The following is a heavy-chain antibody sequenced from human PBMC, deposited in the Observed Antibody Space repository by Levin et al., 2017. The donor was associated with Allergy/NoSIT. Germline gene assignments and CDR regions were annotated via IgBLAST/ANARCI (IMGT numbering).Heavy chain of an antibody. D-gene: IGHD3-10*01. CDR1: GFTFSSYG. J-gene: IGHJ6*02. Sequence: GGSLRLSCAASGFTFSSYGMHWVRQAPGKGLEWVAVISYDGSNKYYADSVKGRFTISRDNSKNTLYLQMNSLRAEDTAVYYCAKSLGGSGTYGMDVWGQGTTVTVSS. CDR3: AKSLGGSGTYGMDV. V-gene: IGHV3-30*18. CDR2: ISYDGSNK.